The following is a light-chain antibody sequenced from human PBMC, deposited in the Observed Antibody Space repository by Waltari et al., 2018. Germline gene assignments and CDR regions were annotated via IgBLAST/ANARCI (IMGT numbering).Light chain of an antibody. CDR2: DEA. J-gene: IGKJ1*01. CDR1: QSISSH. Sequence: ETVLTQSPATLSLSPGERATLSCRASQSISSHLAWYQQKPGQPPRLLIYDEATRATGIQDRFSCSGSGTDFTLTISSLEPEDFAVYYCQQRSNLWTFGQGTKVEIK. V-gene: IGKV3-11*01. CDR3: QQRSNLWT.